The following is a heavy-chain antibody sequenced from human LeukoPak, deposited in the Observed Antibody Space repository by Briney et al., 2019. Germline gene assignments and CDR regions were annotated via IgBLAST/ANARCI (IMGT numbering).Heavy chain of an antibody. D-gene: IGHD3-22*01. CDR2: INAGNGNT. Sequence: EASVKVSCKASGYTFTIYAMHWVRQAPGQRLEWMGWINAGNGNTKYSQKFQGRVTITRDTSASTAYMELSSLRSEDTAVYYCARNRGDSSGYYYYYYGMDVWGQGTTVTVSS. J-gene: IGHJ6*02. V-gene: IGHV1-3*01. CDR1: GYTFTIYA. CDR3: ARNRGDSSGYYYYYYGMDV.